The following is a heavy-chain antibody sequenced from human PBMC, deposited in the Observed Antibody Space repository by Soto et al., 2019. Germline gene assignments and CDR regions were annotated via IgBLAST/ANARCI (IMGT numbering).Heavy chain of an antibody. CDR3: ARVVRFCSSPSCRGRNWFDP. CDR2: MFYTGTT. CDR1: GGSISSGDYY. D-gene: IGHD2-2*01. Sequence: SETLSLTCSVSGGSISSGDYYWSWIREPPGKGLEWIGYMFYTGTTYYNPSLKSRITISMDTSKNQCSLRLTSVTAADTAEDHGARVVRFCSSPSCRGRNWFDPWGQGTRVTVSS. V-gene: IGHV4-30-4*01. J-gene: IGHJ5*02.